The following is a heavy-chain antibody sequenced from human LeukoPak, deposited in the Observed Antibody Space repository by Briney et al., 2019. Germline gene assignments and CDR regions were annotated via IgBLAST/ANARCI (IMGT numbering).Heavy chain of an antibody. V-gene: IGHV4-38-2*02. Sequence: SETLSLTCTVSGYSISSGYYWGWIRPPPGRGLEWIGSIYHGGGTYYNPSLKSRVTISTDTSNNQFSLSLDSVAAADTAVYYCARAGGSYLHFDSWGQGSLVTVSS. CDR2: IYHGGGT. CDR3: ARAGGSYLHFDS. J-gene: IGHJ4*02. CDR1: GYSISSGYY. D-gene: IGHD1-26*01.